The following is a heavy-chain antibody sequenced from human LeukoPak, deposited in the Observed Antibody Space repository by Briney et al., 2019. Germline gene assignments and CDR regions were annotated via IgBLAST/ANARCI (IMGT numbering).Heavy chain of an antibody. V-gene: IGHV5-51*01. J-gene: IGHJ3*02. CDR1: GYSFTSYW. CDR2: IYPGDSDT. CDR3: ARPQWELLQDDAFDI. Sequence: RGASLKISCQGSGYSFTSYWIGWVRQMPGKGLEWMGIIYPGDSDTRYSPSFQGQVTISADKSISTAYLQWSSLKASDTAMYYCARPQWELLQDDAFDIWGQGTMVTVSS. D-gene: IGHD1-26*01.